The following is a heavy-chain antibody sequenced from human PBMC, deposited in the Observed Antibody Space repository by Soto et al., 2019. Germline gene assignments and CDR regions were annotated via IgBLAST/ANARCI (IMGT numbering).Heavy chain of an antibody. CDR2: IIPIFGTA. Sequence: GASVKVSCKASGGTFSSYAISWVRQAPGQGLEWMGGIIPIFGTANYAQKFRGRVTITADESTSTAYMELSSLRSEDTAVYYCARTYYDILTGHNINYYYYYGMDVWGQGTTVTVSS. CDR3: ARTYYDILTGHNINYYYYYGMDV. V-gene: IGHV1-69*13. J-gene: IGHJ6*02. D-gene: IGHD3-9*01. CDR1: GGTFSSYA.